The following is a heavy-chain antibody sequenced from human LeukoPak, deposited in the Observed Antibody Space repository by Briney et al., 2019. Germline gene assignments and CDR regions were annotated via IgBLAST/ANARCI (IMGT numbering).Heavy chain of an antibody. Sequence: PSQTLSLTCTVSGGSISSGGYYWSWIRQHPGKGLEWLGYIYYSGSTYYKTSLKSRVTISVDTSKNQFSLKLSSVTAADTAVYYCARGNYDFWSGTTNYYFDYWGQGTLVTVSS. CDR1: GGSISSGGYY. V-gene: IGHV4-31*03. J-gene: IGHJ4*02. D-gene: IGHD3-3*01. CDR2: IYYSGST. CDR3: ARGNYDFWSGTTNYYFDY.